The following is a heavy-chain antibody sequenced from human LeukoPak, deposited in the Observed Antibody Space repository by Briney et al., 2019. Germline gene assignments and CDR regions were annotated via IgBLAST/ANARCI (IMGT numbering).Heavy chain of an antibody. CDR1: GFSFTTYD. Sequence: HTGGSLRLSCAASGFSFTTYDMSWVRQAPGKGLEWVAFIRYDGSNKYHADSVKGRFTISRDNSKNTLYLQMNSLRAEDTAVYYCTTQAGTSNYWGQGILVTVSS. D-gene: IGHD1-7*01. J-gene: IGHJ4*02. V-gene: IGHV3-30*02. CDR3: TTQAGTSNY. CDR2: IRYDGSNK.